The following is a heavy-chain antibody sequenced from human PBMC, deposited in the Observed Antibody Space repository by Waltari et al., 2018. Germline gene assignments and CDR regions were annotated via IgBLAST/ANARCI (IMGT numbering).Heavy chain of an antibody. CDR2: IYQSEST. CDR3: ARGDSSGYFDY. Sequence: QVQLQESAPGLVKPSGTLSLTCAVSGGSINSSNWWSWVRQPPGKGLEWIGEIYQSESTNNNPSLKSRVTISIDKSKNQFSLRLSSVTAADTAVYYCARGDSSGYFDYWGQGTLVTVSS. D-gene: IGHD3-22*01. CDR1: GGSINSSNW. V-gene: IGHV4-4*02. J-gene: IGHJ4*02.